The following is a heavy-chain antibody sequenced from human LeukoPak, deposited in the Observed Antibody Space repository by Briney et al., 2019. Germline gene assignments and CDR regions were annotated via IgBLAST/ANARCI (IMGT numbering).Heavy chain of an antibody. D-gene: IGHD4-23*01. Sequence: MSSETLSLTCTVSGGSISSYYWSRIRQPPGKGLEWIGYIYYSGSTNYNPSLKSRVTISVDTSKNQFSLKLSSVTAADTAVYYCARVYYGGNSGVFDYWGQGTLVTVSS. CDR2: IYYSGST. J-gene: IGHJ4*02. CDR3: ARVYYGGNSGVFDY. V-gene: IGHV4-59*01. CDR1: GGSISSYY.